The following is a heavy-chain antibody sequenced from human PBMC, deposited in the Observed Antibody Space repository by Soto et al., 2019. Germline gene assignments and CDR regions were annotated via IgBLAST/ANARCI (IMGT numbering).Heavy chain of an antibody. V-gene: IGHV4-31*03. Sequence: PSETLSLTCTVSGGSISSGAYYWSWIRQLPGKGLEWIGYIYYSGSTYCNPSLESRVTISVDTSKNQFSLNLSSVTAADTAVYYCARSPNTVTTFDYWGRGTLVTVSS. J-gene: IGHJ4*02. CDR3: ARSPNTVTTFDY. CDR1: GGSISSGAYY. CDR2: IYYSGST. D-gene: IGHD4-17*01.